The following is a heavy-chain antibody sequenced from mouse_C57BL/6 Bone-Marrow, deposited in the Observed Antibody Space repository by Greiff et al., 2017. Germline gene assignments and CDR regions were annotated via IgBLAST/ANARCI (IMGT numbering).Heavy chain of an antibody. CDR1: GYTFTSYG. CDR3: ARGPHYYYGSSYCDY. V-gene: IGHV1-81*01. J-gene: IGHJ2*01. D-gene: IGHD1-1*01. Sequence: VKVVESGAELARPGASVKLSCKASGYTFTSYGISWVKQRTGQGLEWIGEIYPRSGNTYYNAKFKGKATLTADKSSSTAYMELRSLTSEDSAVYFCARGPHYYYGSSYCDYWGQGTTLTVSS. CDR2: IYPRSGNT.